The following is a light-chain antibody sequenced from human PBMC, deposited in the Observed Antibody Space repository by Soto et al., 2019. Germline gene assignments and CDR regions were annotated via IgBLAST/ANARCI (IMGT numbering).Light chain of an antibody. Sequence: QSALTQPTSVSGSPGQSITISCTGTSSDVGGYNYVSWYQQHPGKAPKLMIYEVSNRPAGVSTRFSGSKSGNMASLTISGLQAEDEADYYCSAYTSSSPVVFGGGTKLTVL. CDR3: SAYTSSSPVV. CDR1: SSDVGGYNY. V-gene: IGLV2-14*01. J-gene: IGLJ2*01. CDR2: EVS.